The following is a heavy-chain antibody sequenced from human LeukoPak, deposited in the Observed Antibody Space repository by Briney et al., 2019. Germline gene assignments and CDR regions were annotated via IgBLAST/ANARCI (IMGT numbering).Heavy chain of an antibody. V-gene: IGHV3-23*01. CDR2: VTAAGDTT. CDR1: GFTFSSNA. CDR3: AKAFGSNGYYQLPIDF. J-gene: IGHJ4*02. Sequence: GGSLRLSCAASGFTFSSNAMTWVRLAPGKGLECVSAVTAAGDTTYYADSVKGRFTISRDNSRNTLYLQLSYLRAEDTAIYYCAKAFGSNGYYQLPIDFWGQGTLVTVSS. D-gene: IGHD3-22*01.